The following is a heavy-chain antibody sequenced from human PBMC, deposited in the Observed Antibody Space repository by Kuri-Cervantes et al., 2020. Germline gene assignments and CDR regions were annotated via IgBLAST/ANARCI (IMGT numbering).Heavy chain of an antibody. CDR1: GFTFSSYG. CDR3: AKAYLLEYCTGTVCCPFDY. J-gene: IGHJ4*02. V-gene: IGHV3-33*06. CDR2: IWYDGSNK. D-gene: IGHD2-8*02. Sequence: GESLKISCAASGFTFSSYGMHWVRQAPGKGLEWVAVIWYDGSNKYYADSVKGRFTISRDNSKNTLYLQMNSLRAEDTAIYYCAKAYLLEYCTGTVCCPFDYWGQGTLVTVSS.